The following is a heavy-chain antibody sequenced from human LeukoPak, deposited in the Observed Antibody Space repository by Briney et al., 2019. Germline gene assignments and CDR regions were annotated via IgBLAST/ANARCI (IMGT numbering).Heavy chain of an antibody. J-gene: IGHJ5*02. CDR3: ARDLAPRDYDFWSGYPKNNWFDP. V-gene: IGHV1-46*01. CDR1: GYTFTSYY. D-gene: IGHD3-3*01. CDR2: INPSGGST. Sequence: ASVKVSCKASGYTFTSYYMHWVRQAPGQGLEWMGIINPSGGSTSYSQKFQGRVTMTRDTSTSTVYMELSSLRSEDTAVYHCARDLAPRDYDFWSGYPKNNWFDPWGQGTLVTVSS.